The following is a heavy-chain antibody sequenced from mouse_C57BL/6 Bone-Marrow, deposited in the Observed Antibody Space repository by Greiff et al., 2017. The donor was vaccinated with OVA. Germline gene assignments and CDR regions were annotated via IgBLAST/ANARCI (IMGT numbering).Heavy chain of an antibody. CDR1: GYTFTSYW. J-gene: IGHJ3*01. Sequence: QVQLQQPGAELVKPGASVKLSCKASGYTFTSYWMHWVKQRPGQGLEWIGMIHPNSGSTNYNEKFKSKATLTVDKSSSTAYMQLSSLTSEDSAVYYCARSGELRLRRAYWGQGTLVTVSA. V-gene: IGHV1-64*01. CDR3: ARSGELRLRRAY. CDR2: IHPNSGST. D-gene: IGHD3-2*02.